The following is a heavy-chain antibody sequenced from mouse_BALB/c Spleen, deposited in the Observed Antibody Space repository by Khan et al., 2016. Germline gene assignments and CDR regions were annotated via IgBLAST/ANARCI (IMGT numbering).Heavy chain of an antibody. D-gene: IGHD1-1*01. CDR1: GYSITSDYA. V-gene: IGHV3-2*02. J-gene: IGHJ2*01. CDR3: ARVSTVVAYFDY. CDR2: ISYSGSP. Sequence: VHLQESGPGLVKPSQSLSLTCTVTGYSITSDYAWNWIRQFPGNKLEWMGYISYSGSPSYNPSLKSRISITRDTSKNQFFLQLNSVTTEDTATYYCARVSTVVAYFDYWGQGTTLTVSS.